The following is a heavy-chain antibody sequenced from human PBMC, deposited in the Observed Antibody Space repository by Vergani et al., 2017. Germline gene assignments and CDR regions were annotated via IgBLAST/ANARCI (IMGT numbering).Heavy chain of an antibody. CDR1: GFSFNSYW. Sequence: DVHLAESGGGFFQPGGSLRLSCSASGFSFNSYWMHWVRQVPGKGLLWVSRIKSEGSITAYEDSVKGRFTISRDNAQNTLYLQMNSRRVEDTGVYYCARARCIETCYMSNWLDSWGQGTLVTVSS. J-gene: IGHJ5*01. V-gene: IGHV3-74*03. CDR2: IKSEGSIT. D-gene: IGHD3-9*01. CDR3: ARARCIETCYMSNWLDS.